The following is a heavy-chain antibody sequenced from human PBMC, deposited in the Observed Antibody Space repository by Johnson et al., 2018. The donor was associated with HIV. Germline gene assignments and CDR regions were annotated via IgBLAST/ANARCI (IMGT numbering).Heavy chain of an antibody. CDR3: ARDGSNFGAFDI. CDR2: IKSKTDGGTT. J-gene: IGHJ3*02. D-gene: IGHD1-1*01. Sequence: VQLVESGGDLVEPGESLRLSCVASGFTFSNAWMHWVRQAPGKGLEWVGRIKSKTDGGTTDYAAPVKGRFIISRDDAKHTLYLQMNSLKSEDTAVYFCARDGSNFGAFDIWG. CDR1: GFTFSNAW. V-gene: IGHV3-15*01.